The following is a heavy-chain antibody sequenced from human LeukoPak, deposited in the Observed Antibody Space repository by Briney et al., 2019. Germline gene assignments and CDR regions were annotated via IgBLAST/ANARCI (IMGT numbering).Heavy chain of an antibody. CDR1: GGSFSGYY. J-gene: IGHJ4*02. D-gene: IGHD4-11*01. CDR3: ARDRTTVTTSALDY. V-gene: IGHV3-48*02. Sequence: PSETLSLTCAVYGGSFSGYYWSWIRQAPGKGLEWVSYISGSSNAIYYADSVKGRFTISRDNAKNSLYLQMNSLRDEDTAVYYCARDRTTVTTSALDYWGQGTLVTVSS. CDR2: ISGSSNAI.